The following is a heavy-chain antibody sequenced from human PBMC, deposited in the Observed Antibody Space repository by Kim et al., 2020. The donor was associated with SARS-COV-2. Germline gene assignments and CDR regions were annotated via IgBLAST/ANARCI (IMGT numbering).Heavy chain of an antibody. J-gene: IGHJ3*02. D-gene: IGHD5-12*01. CDR1: GGSISSSNW. CDR2: IYHSGST. Sequence: SETLSLTCAVSGGSISSSNWWSWVRQPPGKGLEWIGEIYHSGSTNYTPSLKSRVTISVDKSKNQFSLKLSSVTAADTAVYYCARVLEGIYHDAFDIWGRGRMVTVSS. V-gene: IGHV4-4*02. CDR3: ARVLEGIYHDAFDI.